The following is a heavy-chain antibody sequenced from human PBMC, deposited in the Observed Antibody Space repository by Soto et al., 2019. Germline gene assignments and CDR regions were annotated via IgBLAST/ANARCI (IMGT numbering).Heavy chain of an antibody. CDR1: GFTFRTYG. CDR2: ISSSGSFI. Sequence: GGSLKLSCAAPGFTFRTYGMNWVRRAPGGGLEWVASISSSGSFIYYADSVKGRFTISRDEAEKSLFLQMNSLPAEDTALYYCAREPQGIAAALDYWGQGTLVTVSS. D-gene: IGHD6-13*01. J-gene: IGHJ4*02. CDR3: AREPQGIAAALDY. V-gene: IGHV3-21*01.